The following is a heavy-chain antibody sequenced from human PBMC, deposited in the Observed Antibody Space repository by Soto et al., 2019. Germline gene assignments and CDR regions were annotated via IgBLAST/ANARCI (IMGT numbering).Heavy chain of an antibody. V-gene: IGHV4-34*01. D-gene: IGHD1-1*01. CDR2: MSHSGGT. CDR1: GGFVTSGSYY. J-gene: IGHJ3*02. CDR3: ARVERGTATTVVDAFDI. Sequence: QVQLQQWGAGLLKPSETLSLTCAVYGGFVTSGSYYWSWIRQPPGKGLEWIGEMSHSGGTHFNPSLKSRVTTSVVTSRNQFTLKMSSVTGADTALYYCARVERGTATTVVDAFDIWGPGTMVTVSS.